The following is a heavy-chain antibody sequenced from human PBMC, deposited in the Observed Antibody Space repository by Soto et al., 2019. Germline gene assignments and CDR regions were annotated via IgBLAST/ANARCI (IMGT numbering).Heavy chain of an antibody. J-gene: IGHJ4*02. CDR1: GGSISSSSYY. CDR3: ARRGSSSGYGY. Sequence: QLQLQESGPGLVKPSETLSLTCTVSGGSISSSSYYWGWIRQPPGKGLEWIGSIYYSGSTYYNPSLQSRVTISVDTSKNQFSLKLSSVTAADTAVYYCARRGSSSGYGYWGQGTLVTVSS. V-gene: IGHV4-39*01. D-gene: IGHD6-13*01. CDR2: IYYSGST.